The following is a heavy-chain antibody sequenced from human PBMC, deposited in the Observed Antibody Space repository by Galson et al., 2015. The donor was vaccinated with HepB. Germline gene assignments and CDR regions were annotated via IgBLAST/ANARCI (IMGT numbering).Heavy chain of an antibody. CDR1: GFTFSSYS. CDR3: ARDLYGDRGY. Sequence: SLRLSCAASGFTFSSYSMNWVRQAPGKGLGWVSYISSSSSTIYYADSVKGRFTISRDNAKNSLYLQMNSLRAEDTAVYYCARDLYGDRGYWGQGTLVTVSS. J-gene: IGHJ4*02. V-gene: IGHV3-48*04. CDR2: ISSSSSTI. D-gene: IGHD4-17*01.